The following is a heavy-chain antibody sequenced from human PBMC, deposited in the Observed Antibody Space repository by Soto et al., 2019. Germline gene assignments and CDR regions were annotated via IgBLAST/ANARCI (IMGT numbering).Heavy chain of an antibody. V-gene: IGHV4-31*03. CDR3: ASSKSPEVAAPQYYYYGMDV. CDR2: IYYSGST. Sequence: LSLTCTVSGGSISSGGYYWSWIRQHPGKGLEWIGYIYYSGSTYYNPSLKSRVTISVDTSKNQFSLKLSSVTAADTAVYYCASSKSPEVAAPQYYYYGMDVWGQGTTVTVSS. D-gene: IGHD2-15*01. J-gene: IGHJ6*02. CDR1: GGSISSGGYY.